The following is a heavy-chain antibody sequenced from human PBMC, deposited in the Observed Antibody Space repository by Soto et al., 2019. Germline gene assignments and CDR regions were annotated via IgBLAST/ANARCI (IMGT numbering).Heavy chain of an antibody. J-gene: IGHJ6*02. CDR3: ARGAFCGGAPGCRDMDV. V-gene: IGHV1-18*01. Sequence: ASVKVSCKSSGYKFISHSITWVRQAPGQGLEWMGRISAYNGNANYAQKLQGRVTMTTDTSTNTAYMELRSLRSDDTAVYYCARGAFCGGAPGCRDMDVWGQGTTVTVSS. CDR1: GYKFISHS. CDR2: ISAYNGNA. D-gene: IGHD2-21*01.